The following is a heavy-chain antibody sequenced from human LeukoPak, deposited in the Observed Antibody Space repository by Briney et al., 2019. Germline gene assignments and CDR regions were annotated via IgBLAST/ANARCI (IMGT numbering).Heavy chain of an antibody. J-gene: IGHJ3*02. CDR1: GYTFTSYG. V-gene: IGHV1-18*01. CDR2: ISVYNGNT. D-gene: IGHD1-26*01. CDR3: ASGGATLLRGDDAFDI. Sequence: ASVKVSCKASGYTFTSYGISWVRQAPGQGLEWMGWISVYNGNTNYAQKFQGRVTMTRDTSISTAYMELSRLRSDDTAVYYCASGGATLLRGDDAFDIWGQGTMVTVSS.